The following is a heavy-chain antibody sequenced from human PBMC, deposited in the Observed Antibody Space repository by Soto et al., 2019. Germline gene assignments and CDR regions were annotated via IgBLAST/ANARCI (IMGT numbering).Heavy chain of an antibody. CDR3: AIVQTTHIAVPGTDGYYKYKGMDV. D-gene: IGHD6-19*01. V-gene: IGHV3-74*01. CDR2: ISSDESSA. Sequence: EVQMVESGGGLVQPGGSLRLSCAASGFTFSSYGMHWVRQAPGKGLVRVSRISSDESSAFYADSVESRFTISRDNAKNTLYMPMNSLRAEDTAVYYCAIVQTTHIAVPGTDGYYKYKGMDVWGQGTTVTVS. CDR1: GFTFSSYG. J-gene: IGHJ6*02.